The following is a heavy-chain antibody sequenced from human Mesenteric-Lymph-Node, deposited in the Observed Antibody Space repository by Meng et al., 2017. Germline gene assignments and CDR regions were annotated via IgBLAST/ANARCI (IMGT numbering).Heavy chain of an antibody. CDR2: ISGSGGST. CDR1: GFTFSSYA. D-gene: IGHD6-19*01. Sequence: GESLKISCAASGFTFSSYAMSWVRQAPGKGLEWVSAISGSGGSTYYADSVKGRFTISRDNSKNTLYLQMNSLRAEDTAVYYCAKASGSYSSGPLFDYWGQGTLVTVSS. J-gene: IGHJ4*02. V-gene: IGHV3-23*01. CDR3: AKASGSYSSGPLFDY.